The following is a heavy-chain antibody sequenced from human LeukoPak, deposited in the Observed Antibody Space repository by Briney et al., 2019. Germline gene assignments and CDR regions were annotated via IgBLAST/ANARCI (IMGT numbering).Heavy chain of an antibody. D-gene: IGHD3-16*01. Sequence: EGSLRLSCAASGFTISSYWMNWARQAPGKGLEWVASINHNGNVNYYVDSVKGRFTISRDNAKNSLYLQMSNLRAEDTAVYFCARGGGLDVWGQGATVTVSS. CDR3: ARGGGLDV. CDR1: GFTISSYW. J-gene: IGHJ6*02. V-gene: IGHV3-7*03. CDR2: INHNGNVN.